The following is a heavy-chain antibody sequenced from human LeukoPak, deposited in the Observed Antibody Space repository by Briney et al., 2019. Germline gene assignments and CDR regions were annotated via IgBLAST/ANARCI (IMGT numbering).Heavy chain of an antibody. CDR1: GGSISSYY. J-gene: IGHJ4*02. CDR3: ARGVGRDFWSGSMGFDY. Sequence: SETLSPTCTVSGGSISSYYWSWIRQPPGKGLEWIGYIYYSGSTNYNPSLKSRVTISVDTSKNQFSLKLSSVTAADTAVYYCARGVGRDFWSGSMGFDYWGQGTLVTVSS. CDR2: IYYSGST. D-gene: IGHD3-3*01. V-gene: IGHV4-59*08.